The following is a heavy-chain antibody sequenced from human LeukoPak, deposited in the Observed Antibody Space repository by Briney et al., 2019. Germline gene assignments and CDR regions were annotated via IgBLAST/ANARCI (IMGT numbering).Heavy chain of an antibody. V-gene: IGHV1-69*13. J-gene: IGHJ4*02. CDR1: GGTFSSYA. Sequence: PVKVSCKASGGTFSSYAISWVRQAPGQGLEWMGGIIPIFGTANYAQKFQGRVTITADESTSTAYMELSSLRSEDTAVYYCARAGRDGYNGDYWGQGTLVTASS. CDR2: IIPIFGTA. D-gene: IGHD5-24*01. CDR3: ARAGRDGYNGDY.